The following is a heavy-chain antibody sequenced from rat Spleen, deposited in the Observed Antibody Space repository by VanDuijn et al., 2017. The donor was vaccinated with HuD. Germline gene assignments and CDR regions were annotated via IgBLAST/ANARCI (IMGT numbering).Heavy chain of an antibody. CDR3: AREAGLPFHYFDY. D-gene: IGHD1-4*01. CDR2: ISDTGGST. CDR1: GFTFSDYY. V-gene: IGHV5-20*01. Sequence: EVQLVESDGGLVQPGRSLKLSCAASGFTFSDYYMAWVRQAPTKGLEWVACISDTGGSTYYADSVKGRFTISRDNAKSALYLQMDSLRSEDTATYFCAREAGLPFHYFDYWGQGVMVTVSS. J-gene: IGHJ2*01.